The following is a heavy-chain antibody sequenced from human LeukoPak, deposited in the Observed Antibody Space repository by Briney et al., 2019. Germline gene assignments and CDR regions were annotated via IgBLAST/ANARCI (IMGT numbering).Heavy chain of an antibody. Sequence: PGGSLRLSCAASGFTFSSYGMHWVRQAPGKGLEWVAFIRYDGSNKYYADSVKGRFTISRDNAKNSLYLQMNSLRAEDTAVYYCALERILYLMGGSYAFDIWGQGTMVTVSS. CDR3: ALERILYLMGGSYAFDI. V-gene: IGHV3-30*02. CDR2: IRYDGSNK. J-gene: IGHJ3*02. D-gene: IGHD2-8*01. CDR1: GFTFSSYG.